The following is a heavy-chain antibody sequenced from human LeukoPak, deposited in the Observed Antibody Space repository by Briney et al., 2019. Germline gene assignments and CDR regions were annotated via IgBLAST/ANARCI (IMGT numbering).Heavy chain of an antibody. CDR3: AKDLSGQWSFVY. CDR2: ISHDGSDK. CDR1: GFTFSSYG. Sequence: GGSLRLSCAASGFTFSSYGMHWVRQAPGKGLEWVAVISHDGSDKHYADSVKGRFTISRDNPKNTLYLQVNSLRAEDTAVYYCAKDLSGQWSFVYWGQGTLVTVSS. V-gene: IGHV3-30*18. D-gene: IGHD6-19*01. J-gene: IGHJ4*02.